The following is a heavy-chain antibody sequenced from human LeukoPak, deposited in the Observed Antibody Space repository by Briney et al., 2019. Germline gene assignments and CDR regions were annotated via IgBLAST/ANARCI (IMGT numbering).Heavy chain of an antibody. CDR3: ARTYYYGSGSYRGAEYFQH. CDR1: GYTFTSYD. V-gene: IGHV1-8*01. J-gene: IGHJ1*01. Sequence: ASVKVSCKASGYTFTSYDINWVRQATGQGLEWMGWMNPNSGNTGYAQKFQGRVTITTDESTSTAYMELSSLRSEDTAVYYCARTYYYGSGSYRGAEYFQHWGQGTLVTVSS. D-gene: IGHD3-10*01. CDR2: MNPNSGNT.